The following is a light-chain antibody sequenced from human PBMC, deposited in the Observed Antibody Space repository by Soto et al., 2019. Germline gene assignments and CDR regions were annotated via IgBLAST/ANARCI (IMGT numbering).Light chain of an antibody. CDR3: QQRSNWRSIT. CDR1: QSFSSY. Sequence: EIVLTQSPATLSLSPGERATLSCRASQSFSSYLAWYQHKPGQAPRLLIYDASNRATGIPARFSGSGSGTDFTLTISSLEPEDFAVYYCQQRSNWRSITFGQGTRLEIK. V-gene: IGKV3-11*01. J-gene: IGKJ5*01. CDR2: DAS.